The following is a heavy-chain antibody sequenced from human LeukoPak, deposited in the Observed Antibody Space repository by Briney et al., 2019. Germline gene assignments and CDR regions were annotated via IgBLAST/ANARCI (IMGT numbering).Heavy chain of an antibody. D-gene: IGHD5-18*01. V-gene: IGHV3-23*01. CDR3: AKVGVDTAMAYYDY. J-gene: IGHJ4*02. CDR2: ISGSGGST. Sequence: QPGGSLRLSCAVSGFTFSSEAMGWVRQAPGKGLEWVSAISGSGGSTYYADSVKGRFTISRDNSKNTLYLQMNSLRAEDTAVYYCAKVGVDTAMAYYDYWGQGTLVTASS. CDR1: GFTFSSEA.